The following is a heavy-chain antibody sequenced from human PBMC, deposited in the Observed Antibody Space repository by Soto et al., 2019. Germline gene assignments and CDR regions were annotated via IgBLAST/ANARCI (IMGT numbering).Heavy chain of an antibody. Sequence: PSETLSLTCTVSGGSVSSGSYYRSWIRQPPGKVLEWIGYIYYSGSTNCSPSLKSRVTISVDTSKNQFPLKLSSVTAADTVVYYCARFSGSFDPWGHGTLVTLSS. CDR3: ARFSGSFDP. J-gene: IGHJ5*02. CDR2: IYYSGST. V-gene: IGHV4-61*01. CDR1: GGSVSSGSYY. D-gene: IGHD1-26*01.